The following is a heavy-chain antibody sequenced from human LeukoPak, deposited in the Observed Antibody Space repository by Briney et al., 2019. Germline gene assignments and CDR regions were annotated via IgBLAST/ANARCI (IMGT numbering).Heavy chain of an antibody. CDR1: GYTFSSYD. J-gene: IGHJ4*02. Sequence: ASVKVSCKASGYTFSSYDINWVRQATAQGLEWMGWVNPNSGNTAYAQKFQGRVPISRDTSISTAYMELSSLRSEDTAVYYCARLPKYSRPLDYWGQGTLVTVSS. CDR2: VNPNSGNT. V-gene: IGHV1-8*03. D-gene: IGHD6-6*01. CDR3: ARLPKYSRPLDY.